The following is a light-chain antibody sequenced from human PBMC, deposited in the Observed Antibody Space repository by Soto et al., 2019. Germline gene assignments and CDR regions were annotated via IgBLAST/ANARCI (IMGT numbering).Light chain of an antibody. J-gene: IGLJ2*01. Sequence: QSVLTQPPSVSGAPGQRVTISCTGSSSNIGAGYDVHWYQQLPGTAPKLLIYGNSNRPSGVPDRFSGSKSGTSASLAITGLQAEDEAEYYCQSYDSSLSAHVVFGGGTKLTV. CDR3: QSYDSSLSAHVV. CDR1: SSNIGAGYD. CDR2: GNS. V-gene: IGLV1-40*01.